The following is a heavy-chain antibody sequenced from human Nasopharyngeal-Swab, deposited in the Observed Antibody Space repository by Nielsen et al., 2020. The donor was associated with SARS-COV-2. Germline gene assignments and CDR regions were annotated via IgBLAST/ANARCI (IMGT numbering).Heavy chain of an antibody. CDR3: ASSGRYFDWLTKYYGMDV. V-gene: IGHV1-69*02. CDR2: IIPILGIA. J-gene: IGHJ6*02. CDR1: GGTFISYS. Sequence: SVKVSCKASGGTFISYSISWVLQAPGQGLEWMGRIIPILGIANYAQKFQGRVTITADKSTSTAYMELSSLRSEDTAVYYCASSGRYFDWLTKYYGMDVWGQGATVTVSS. D-gene: IGHD3-9*01.